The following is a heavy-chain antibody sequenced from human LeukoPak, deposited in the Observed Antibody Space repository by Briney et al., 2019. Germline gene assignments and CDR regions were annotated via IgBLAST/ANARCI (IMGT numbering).Heavy chain of an antibody. D-gene: IGHD4-17*01. CDR3: KGMTTVTTDDY. CDR1: GGTFSSYA. CDR2: IIPILGIA. Sequence: SVKVSCKASGGTFSSYAISWVRQAPGQGLEWMGRIIPILGIANYAQKFQGRVTITADKSTSTAYMGLSSPRSEDTAVYYCKGMTTVTTDDYWGQGTLVTVSS. V-gene: IGHV1-69*04. J-gene: IGHJ4*02.